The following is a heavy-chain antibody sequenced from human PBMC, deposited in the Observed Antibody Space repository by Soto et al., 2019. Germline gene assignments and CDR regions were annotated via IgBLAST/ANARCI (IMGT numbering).Heavy chain of an antibody. CDR3: AREVVARSGSVRSYGMDV. D-gene: IGHD3-3*01. Sequence: PSETLSLTCTVSGGSISSGDYYWIWIRQPPGKGLEWIGYIYYSGSTYYNPSLKSRVTISVDTSKNQFSLKLSSVTAADTAVYYCAREVVARSGSVRSYGMDVWGQGTTVTVSS. CDR2: IYYSGST. V-gene: IGHV4-30-4*01. CDR1: GGSISSGDYY. J-gene: IGHJ6*02.